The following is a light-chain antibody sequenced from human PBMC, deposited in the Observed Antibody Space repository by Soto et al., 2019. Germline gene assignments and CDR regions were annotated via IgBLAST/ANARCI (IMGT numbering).Light chain of an antibody. V-gene: IGLV1-44*01. CDR1: SSKIGSNT. Sequence: THPPSGSGAPGRGVPISLFERSSKIGSNTVNWYQQLPGTAPKLLIYSNNQRPSGVPDRFSGSKSGTSASLAISGLQSEDEADYYCAAWDDSLNGLNYVFGTG. CDR3: AAWDDSLNGLNYV. CDR2: SNN. J-gene: IGLJ1*01.